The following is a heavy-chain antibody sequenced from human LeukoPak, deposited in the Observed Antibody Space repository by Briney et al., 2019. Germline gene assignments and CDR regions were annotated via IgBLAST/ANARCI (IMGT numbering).Heavy chain of an antibody. J-gene: IGHJ2*01. CDR2: VSGSGAGT. V-gene: IGHV3-23*01. CDR1: GLTFNTYA. D-gene: IGHD2-21*02. Sequence: GGSLRLSCAASGLTFNTYAMSRVRQAPGKGLQWVSTVSGSGAGTFYGDSVKGRFTISRDNSNNTLFLQMNSLSADDTAVYFCAKGPRAGLRYWYFDLWGRGSLVTVSS. CDR3: AKGPRAGLRYWYFDL.